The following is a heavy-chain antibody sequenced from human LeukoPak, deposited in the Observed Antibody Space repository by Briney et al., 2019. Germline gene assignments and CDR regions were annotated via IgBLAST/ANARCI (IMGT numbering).Heavy chain of an antibody. Sequence: ASVKVSCKASGYTFTGYYMHWVRQAPGQGLEWMGWINPNSGGTNYAQKFQGRVTMTRDTSISTAYMELSRLRSEDTAVYYCARSYRIAVAGTFGYWGQGTLVTVSS. J-gene: IGHJ4*02. V-gene: IGHV1-2*02. CDR2: INPNSGGT. CDR1: GYTFTGYY. CDR3: ARSYRIAVAGTFGY. D-gene: IGHD6-19*01.